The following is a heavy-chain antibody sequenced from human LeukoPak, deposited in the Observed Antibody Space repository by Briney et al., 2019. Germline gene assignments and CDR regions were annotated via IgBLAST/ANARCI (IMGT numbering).Heavy chain of an antibody. Sequence: PGGSLRLSCAASGFTFSSYGMHWVRQAPGKGLEWVAVIWYDGSNKYYADSVKGRFTISRANSKNTLYLQMKSMRAEDTAVYYCGITFCDFWSGYWDAFDIWGEGTMVTVSS. D-gene: IGHD3-3*01. V-gene: IGHV3-33*01. CDR3: GITFCDFWSGYWDAFDI. J-gene: IGHJ3*02. CDR2: IWYDGSNK. CDR1: GFTFSSYG.